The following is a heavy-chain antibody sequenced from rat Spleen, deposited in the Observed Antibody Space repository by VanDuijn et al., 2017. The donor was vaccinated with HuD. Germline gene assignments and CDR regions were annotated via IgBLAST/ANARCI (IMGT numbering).Heavy chain of an antibody. CDR3: TTGLH. D-gene: IGHD4-1*01. CDR1: GFTYSNYV. V-gene: IGHV5S13*01. J-gene: IGHJ2*01. Sequence: EVHLVESGGGLVQPGRSLKLSCEASGFTYSNYVMASVRQAPTKGLEWIASVRAGSDTTYYRDSVKGRFTISRDNAKNTLYLQMDSLRSEDTATYYCTTGLHWGQGVMVTVSS. CDR2: VRAGSDTT.